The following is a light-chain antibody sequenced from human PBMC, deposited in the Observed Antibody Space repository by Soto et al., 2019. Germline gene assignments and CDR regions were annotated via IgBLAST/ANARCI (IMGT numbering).Light chain of an antibody. Sequence: EIVLTQSPGTLSLSPGERATLSCRASQSVSSSYLGWYQQKPGQAPRLLIYGASGRATGIPDRFSGGGSGTDFTLTISRLEPEDFAVYHCQHYGGSPSFTFGPGTKVDIK. J-gene: IGKJ3*01. CDR2: GAS. V-gene: IGKV3-20*01. CDR1: QSVSSSY. CDR3: QHYGGSPSFT.